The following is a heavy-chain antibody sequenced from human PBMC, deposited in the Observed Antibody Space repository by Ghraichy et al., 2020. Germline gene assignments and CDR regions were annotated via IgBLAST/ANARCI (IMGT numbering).Heavy chain of an antibody. CDR1: GGSFSGYY. CDR2: INHSGST. CDR3: ARGRHSIAARQTFDP. D-gene: IGHD6-6*01. V-gene: IGHV4-34*01. J-gene: IGHJ5*02. Sequence: SETLSLTCAVYGGSFSGYYWSWIRQPPGKGLEWIGEINHSGSTNYNPSLKSRVTISVDTSKNQFSLKLSSVTAADTAVYYCARGRHSIAARQTFDPWGQGTLVTVSS.